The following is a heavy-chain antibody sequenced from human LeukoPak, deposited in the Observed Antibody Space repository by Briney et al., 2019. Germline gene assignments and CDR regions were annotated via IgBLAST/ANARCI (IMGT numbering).Heavy chain of an antibody. CDR3: AKRGVVIRVILDWFHKEAYYFDS. J-gene: IGHJ4*02. V-gene: IGHV3-23*01. CDR2: VSGSGGST. D-gene: IGHD3-9*01. CDR1: GITLSNYG. Sequence: HPGGSLRLSCAVSGITLSNYGMSWVRQAPGKGLEWVAGVSGSGGSTNYADSVKGRFTISRDNPKNTLYLQMNSLTVEDTAVYFCAKRGVVIRVILDWFHKEAYYFDSWGQGALVTVSS.